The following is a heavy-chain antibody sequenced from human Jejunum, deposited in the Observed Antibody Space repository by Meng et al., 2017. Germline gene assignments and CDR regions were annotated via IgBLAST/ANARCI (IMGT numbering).Heavy chain of an antibody. CDR1: GFTFSSYW. Sequence: GESLKISCAASGFTFSSYWMTWVRQAPGKGLEWVSNINQDGNEKFYVDSVKGRFTISRDNAKNSLYLQMNSLRAEDTAVYYCAREGIMTFGMVSYSDYWGQGTLVTVSS. CDR3: AREGIMTFGMVSYSDY. D-gene: IGHD3/OR15-3a*01. CDR2: INQDGNEK. V-gene: IGHV3-7*01. J-gene: IGHJ4*02.